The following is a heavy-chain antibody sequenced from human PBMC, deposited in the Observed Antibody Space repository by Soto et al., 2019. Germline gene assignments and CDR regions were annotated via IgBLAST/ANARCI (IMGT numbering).Heavy chain of an antibody. CDR1: GYTFSGYY. Sequence: ASVKVSCKASGYTFSGYYIHWLRQAPGQGLEWMGWINPNSGGTNYAQKFQGRVTVTRDTPTSTAYMELSRLTSDDTAVYYCARSLTEGYCTITGCYTRPLYGMDVWGQGTTVTVPS. D-gene: IGHD2-2*02. CDR2: INPNSGGT. CDR3: ARSLTEGYCTITGCYTRPLYGMDV. V-gene: IGHV1-2*02. J-gene: IGHJ6*02.